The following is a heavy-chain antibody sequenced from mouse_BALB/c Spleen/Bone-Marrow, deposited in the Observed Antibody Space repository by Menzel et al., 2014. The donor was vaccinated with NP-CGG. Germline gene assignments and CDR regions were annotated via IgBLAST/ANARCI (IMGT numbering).Heavy chain of an antibody. CDR3: ARDWDWYFDV. CDR1: GFSLTSYG. V-gene: IGHV2-9*02. Sequence: VQLQQSGPGLVSPSQSLSITCTVSGFSLTSYGLHWVRQPPGKGLEWLGVIRAGGSTNYNSALMSRLSISKDNSKSQVFLKMNSLQTDDTAMYYCARDWDWYFDVWGAGTTVTVSS. CDR2: IRAGGST. J-gene: IGHJ1*01. D-gene: IGHD4-1*01.